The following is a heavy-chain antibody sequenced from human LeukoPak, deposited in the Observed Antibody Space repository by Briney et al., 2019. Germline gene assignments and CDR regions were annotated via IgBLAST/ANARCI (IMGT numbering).Heavy chain of an antibody. CDR1: GFTFSTYN. J-gene: IGHJ3*02. D-gene: IGHD2-2*01. V-gene: IGHV3-21*01. CDR2: ITSTSSYV. Sequence: TGGSLRLSCEASGFTFSTYNMNWVRQAPGKRLEWVSSITSTSSYVFYADSVKGRFTISRDNARNSLSLQMNSLRAEDTAVYYCGSLDSREDSTSRWGPLDIWGQGTMVTVSS. CDR3: GSLDSREDSTSRWGPLDI.